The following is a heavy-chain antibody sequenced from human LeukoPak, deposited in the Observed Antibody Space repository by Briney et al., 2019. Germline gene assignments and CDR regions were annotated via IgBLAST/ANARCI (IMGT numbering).Heavy chain of an antibody. Sequence: GGSLRLSCAASGFTFSSYTMSWVRQAPGKGLEWVSAISGSGGSTYYADSVKGRFTISRDNSKNTLYLQMNSLRAEDTAVYYCAKVLYGGNSASDYWGQGTLVTVSS. CDR2: ISGSGGST. CDR1: GFTFSSYT. CDR3: AKVLYGGNSASDY. J-gene: IGHJ4*02. D-gene: IGHD4-23*01. V-gene: IGHV3-23*01.